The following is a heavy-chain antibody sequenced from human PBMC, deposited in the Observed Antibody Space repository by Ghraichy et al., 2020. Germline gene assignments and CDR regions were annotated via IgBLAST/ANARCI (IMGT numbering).Heavy chain of an antibody. CDR2: ISAYNGNT. Sequence: ASVKVSCKASGYTFTSYGISWVRQAPGQGLEWMGWISAYNGNTNYAQKLQGRVTMTTDTSTSTAYMELRSLRSDDTAVYYCARDLGYSYVYYYYYYMDVWGKGTTVTVSS. CDR1: GYTFTSYG. V-gene: IGHV1-18*01. J-gene: IGHJ6*03. D-gene: IGHD5-18*01. CDR3: ARDLGYSYVYYYYYYMDV.